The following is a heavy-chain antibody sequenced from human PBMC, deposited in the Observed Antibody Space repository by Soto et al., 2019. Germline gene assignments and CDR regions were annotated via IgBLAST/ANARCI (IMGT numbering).Heavy chain of an antibody. Sequence: EVQLVESGGGLVQPGGSLTLSCVASGFTLRSHGMNWVRQAPGKGLEWLAYIGGSGTTIDYADSVKGRFTISRDNAKNSVFLQMSSLRAEDTAVYYCARDPPYSTSSGYFDHWGQGTLVTVSS. CDR2: IGGSGTTI. CDR3: ARDPPYSTSSGYFDH. J-gene: IGHJ4*02. V-gene: IGHV3-48*01. CDR1: GFTLRSHG. D-gene: IGHD6-6*01.